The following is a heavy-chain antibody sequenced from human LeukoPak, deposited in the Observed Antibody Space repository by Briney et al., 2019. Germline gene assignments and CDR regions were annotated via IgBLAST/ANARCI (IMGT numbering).Heavy chain of an antibody. CDR1: GYTFSAYD. CDR3: ARVSQTPAYYYTSGYYYHGY. CDR2: MNPNSGNT. J-gene: IGHJ4*02. D-gene: IGHD3-22*01. Sequence: ASVKVSCKASGYTFSAYDINWVRQATGQGLEWMGWMNPNSGNTGFAQKFQGRVTMTRDTSINTAYMELSNLRSEDTAVYYCARVSQTPAYYYTSGYYYHGYWGQGTRVTVSP. V-gene: IGHV1-8*01.